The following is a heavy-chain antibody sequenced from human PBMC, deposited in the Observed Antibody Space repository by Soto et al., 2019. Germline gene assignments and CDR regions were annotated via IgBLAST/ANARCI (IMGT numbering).Heavy chain of an antibody. J-gene: IGHJ3*01. Sequence: PSETLSLTCAVYGFFISSGNYWGWIRKPPGKGLEWIGSIFHGGNTYYNPSPKSRVTISVDMSKNQFSLKLHSVTAADTAVYYCARARPSDSIHVWGQATVVTVSS. CDR2: IFHGGNT. V-gene: IGHV4-38-2*01. CDR3: ARARPSDSIHV. CDR1: GFFISSGNY.